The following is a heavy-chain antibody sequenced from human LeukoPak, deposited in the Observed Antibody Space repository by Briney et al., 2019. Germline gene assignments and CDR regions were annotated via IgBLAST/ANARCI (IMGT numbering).Heavy chain of an antibody. V-gene: IGHV3-23*01. Sequence: QPGGSLRLSCAASGFTVSSNYMSWVRQAPGKGLKWVSAISGSGGSTYYADSVKGRFTISRDNSKNTLYLQMNSLRAEDTAVYYCAKVPRITIFGVVIGDDAFDIWGQGTMVTVSS. CDR1: GFTVSSNY. J-gene: IGHJ3*02. CDR2: ISGSGGST. CDR3: AKVPRITIFGVVIGDDAFDI. D-gene: IGHD3-3*01.